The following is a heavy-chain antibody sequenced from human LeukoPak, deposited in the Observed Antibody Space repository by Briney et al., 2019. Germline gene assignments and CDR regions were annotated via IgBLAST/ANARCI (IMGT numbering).Heavy chain of an antibody. CDR1: GFTFSSYA. CDR3: ARHVVAVGFDY. CDR2: ITSSSSYI. V-gene: IGHV3-21*01. Sequence: GGSLRLSCAASGFTFSSYAMSWVRQAPGKGLEWVSSITSSSSYIYYADSVKGRFTISRDNAKNSLYLQMNSLRAEDTAVYYCARHVVAVGFDYWGQGTLVTVSS. J-gene: IGHJ4*02. D-gene: IGHD3-22*01.